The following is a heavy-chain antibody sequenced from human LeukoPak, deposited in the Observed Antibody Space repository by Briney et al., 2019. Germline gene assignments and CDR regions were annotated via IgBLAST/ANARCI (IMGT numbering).Heavy chain of an antibody. D-gene: IGHD2-2*01. CDR1: GYTFTGYY. V-gene: IGHV1-2*02. Sequence: ASVKVSCKASGYTFTGYYIHWVRQAPGQGLEWMGWINPNSGGTNYAQKFQGRVTMTRDTSISTAYMELSRLRSDDTAVYYCARSSSRTSKADPYYFDYWGQGTLVTVSS. J-gene: IGHJ4*02. CDR2: INPNSGGT. CDR3: ARSSSRTSKADPYYFDY.